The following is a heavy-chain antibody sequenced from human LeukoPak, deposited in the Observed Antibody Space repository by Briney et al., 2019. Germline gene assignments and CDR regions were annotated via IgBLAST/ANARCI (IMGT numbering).Heavy chain of an antibody. J-gene: IGHJ4*02. D-gene: IGHD6-13*01. CDR2: ISGNGGST. CDR1: GFTFSIYG. V-gene: IGHV3-23*01. Sequence: GGSLRLSCAASGFTFSIYGMSWVRQAPGKGLEWVSAISGNGGSTYYADSVKGRFTISRDNSKNTLYLQMNSLRAEDTAVYYCASGSSSWYYFDFWGQGTLVTVSS. CDR3: ASGSSSWYYFDF.